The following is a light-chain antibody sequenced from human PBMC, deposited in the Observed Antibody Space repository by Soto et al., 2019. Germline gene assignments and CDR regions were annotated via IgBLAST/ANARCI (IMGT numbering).Light chain of an antibody. Sequence: QFVLTQPASVSGSPGQSITISCTGTSSDVGGYNYVSWYQQHPDKAPRLMIYDVSNRPSGVSDRFSGSKSGDTASLTISGLQAEDEADYYCTSFTSRHTYVFGTGTKLTVL. CDR1: SSDVGGYNY. V-gene: IGLV2-14*03. CDR2: DVS. J-gene: IGLJ1*01. CDR3: TSFTSRHTYV.